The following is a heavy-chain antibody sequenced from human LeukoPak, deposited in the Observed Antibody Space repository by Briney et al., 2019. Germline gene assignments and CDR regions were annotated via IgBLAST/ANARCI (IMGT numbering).Heavy chain of an antibody. CDR3: ARLRGIADRPGDY. CDR2: IDPSDSYT. D-gene: IGHD6-6*01. Sequence: GESLRISCKGSGYSFNTYWINWVRQMPGKGLEWMGRIDPSDSYTNYSPSFQGHVTMSVDKSISTAYLQWSSLKASDTAMYYCARLRGIADRPGDYWGQGTLVTVSS. J-gene: IGHJ4*02. V-gene: IGHV5-10-1*01. CDR1: GYSFNTYW.